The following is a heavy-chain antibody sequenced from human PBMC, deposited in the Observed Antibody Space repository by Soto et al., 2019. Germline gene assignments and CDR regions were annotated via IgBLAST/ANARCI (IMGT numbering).Heavy chain of an antibody. V-gene: IGHV1-69*15. Sequence: QVQLVQSGAEVRKPGSSVQVSCKASGGTFYTYTFSWVRQAPGQGLEWMGSITPIYPTTNYAEKFQGRLTVTADGYTNTAYMELNSLTSEDTAVYYCARIPRYSFPTSDDLDSWGQGPLVTVSS. CDR1: GGTFYTYT. D-gene: IGHD5-18*01. J-gene: IGHJ4*02. CDR2: ITPIYPTT. CDR3: ARIPRYSFPTSDDLDS.